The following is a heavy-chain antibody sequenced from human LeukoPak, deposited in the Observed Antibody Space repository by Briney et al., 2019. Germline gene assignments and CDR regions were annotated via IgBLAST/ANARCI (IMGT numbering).Heavy chain of an antibody. V-gene: IGHV3-30*02. CDR2: IRYDGSNK. J-gene: IGHJ4*02. Sequence: GGSLRLYCAASGFTFSSYGMHWLRQAPGKGLEWLAFIRYDGSNKYYENSVKGRFTISRDNSKNTLYLQMNSLRAEDTAVYYCAKAGYYDILTGYPNYYFDYWGQGTPVTGSS. CDR3: AKAGYYDILTGYPNYYFDY. D-gene: IGHD3-9*01. CDR1: GFTFSSYG.